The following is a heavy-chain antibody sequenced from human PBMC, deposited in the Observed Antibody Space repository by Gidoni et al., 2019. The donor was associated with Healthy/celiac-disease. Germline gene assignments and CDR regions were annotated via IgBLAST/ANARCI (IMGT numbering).Heavy chain of an antibody. J-gene: IGHJ6*02. CDR1: GYTFTGYY. CDR3: AREVRHLEWLLYGDYYYGMDV. Sequence: QVQLVQSGAEVKKPGASVKVSCKASGYTFTGYYMHWVRQAPGQGLEWMGWSNPNSGGTNYAKKFQGRVTMTRDTSISTAYMELSRLRSDDTAVYYCAREVRHLEWLLYGDYYYGMDVWGQGTTVTVSS. CDR2: SNPNSGGT. V-gene: IGHV1-2*02. D-gene: IGHD3-3*01.